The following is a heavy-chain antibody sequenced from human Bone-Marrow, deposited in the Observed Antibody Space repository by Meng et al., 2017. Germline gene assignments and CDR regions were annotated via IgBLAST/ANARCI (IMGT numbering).Heavy chain of an antibody. CDR3: ATGAAAADH. V-gene: IGHV3-15*01. CDR2: IKSNSDGGTT. D-gene: IGHD6-13*01. Sequence: EVALVESGGGLVKPVGSLRLSCVASGFSFTYAWMSWVRQAPGKGLEWVGRIKSNSDGGTTDYAAPVKGRFTISRDDSKNTLYLQMNSLITEDTAVYFCATGAAAADHWGQGTLVTVSS. CDR1: GFSFTYAW. J-gene: IGHJ4*02.